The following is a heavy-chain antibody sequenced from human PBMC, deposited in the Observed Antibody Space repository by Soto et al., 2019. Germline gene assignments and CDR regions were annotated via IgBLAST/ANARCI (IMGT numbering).Heavy chain of an antibody. CDR1: GFTFSSYA. J-gene: IGHJ4*02. CDR2: ISYDGSNK. V-gene: IGHV3-30-3*01. Sequence: QVQLVESGGGVVQPGRSLRLSCAASGFTFSSYAMHWVRQAPGKGLEWVAVISYDGSNKYYADSVKGRFTISRDNSKNTLYLQMNSLRAEDTAVYYCARSPYDILTGLISHYFDYWGQGTLVTVSS. D-gene: IGHD3-9*01. CDR3: ARSPYDILTGLISHYFDY.